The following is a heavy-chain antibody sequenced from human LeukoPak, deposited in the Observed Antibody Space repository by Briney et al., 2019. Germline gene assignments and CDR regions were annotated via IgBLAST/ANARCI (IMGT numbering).Heavy chain of an antibody. J-gene: IGHJ5*02. V-gene: IGHV1-69*05. Sequence: SVKVSCKASGGTFSSYAISWVRQAPGQGLEWMGGIIPIFGTANYAQKFQGGVTITTDESTSTAYMELSSLRSEDTAVYYCARDHYDSSGYYYVDPNWFDPWGQGTLVTVSS. CDR2: IIPIFGTA. CDR3: ARDHYDSSGYYYVDPNWFDP. D-gene: IGHD3-22*01. CDR1: GGTFSSYA.